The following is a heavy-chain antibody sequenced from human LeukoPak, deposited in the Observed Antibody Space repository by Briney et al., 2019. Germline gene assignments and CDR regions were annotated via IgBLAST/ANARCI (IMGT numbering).Heavy chain of an antibody. CDR1: GFTFSSYA. D-gene: IGHD1-26*01. CDR2: LTDSGGTT. CDR3: ARIEWERLGRAFDI. Sequence: SGGSLRLSCVASGFTFSSYAMGWVRQAPGKRPEWVSSLTDSGGTTYYVDSVKGRFTISRDNSKNTLFLQMNSLRAEDMAVYYCARIEWERLGRAFDIWGQGTMVTVSS. J-gene: IGHJ3*02. V-gene: IGHV3-23*01.